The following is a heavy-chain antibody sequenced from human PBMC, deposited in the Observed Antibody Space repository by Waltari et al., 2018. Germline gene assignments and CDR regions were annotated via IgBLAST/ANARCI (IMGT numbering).Heavy chain of an antibody. Sequence: EVQLVESGGHLIQPGGSLRLSCAASSFNVSSYYMNWVRQAPGKGVEWVSILDHAGNTYYADSVKGRFTFSRDNSKNTLYLQMNSLRDEDTAVYYCARGNTKYGMDVWGQGTTVTVSS. CDR3: ARGNTKYGMDV. D-gene: IGHD3-10*01. V-gene: IGHV3-53*01. J-gene: IGHJ6*02. CDR2: LDHAGNT. CDR1: SFNVSSYY.